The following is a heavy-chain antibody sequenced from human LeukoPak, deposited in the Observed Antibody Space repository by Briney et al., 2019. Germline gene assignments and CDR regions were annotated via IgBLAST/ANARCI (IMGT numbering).Heavy chain of an antibody. CDR2: IYFSGST. Sequence: SETLSLTCTVSGGSISSSSYYWGWIRQPPGKGLEWIGSIYFSGSTYYNPSLKSRITISVDRSKNQFSLKLSSVTAADTAIYCWARRRGGSWYPNWFDPWGQGTLVTVSS. V-gene: IGHV4-39*01. CDR3: ARRRGGSWYPNWFDP. J-gene: IGHJ5*02. D-gene: IGHD6-13*01. CDR1: GGSISSSSYY.